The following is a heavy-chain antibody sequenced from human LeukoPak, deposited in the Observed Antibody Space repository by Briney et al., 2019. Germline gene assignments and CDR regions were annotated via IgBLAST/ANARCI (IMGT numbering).Heavy chain of an antibody. CDR2: MYYSGST. D-gene: IGHD3-22*01. V-gene: IGHV4-30-4*01. CDR1: GGSISSGDYY. J-gene: IGHJ5*02. Sequence: TSQTLSLTCTVSGGSISSGDYYWSWIRQPPGKGLEWIAYMYYSGSTYYNPSLKSRVTMSADTSKNQLSLKLSSVTAADTAVYYCARPYYYDSRIDPWGQGILVTVSS. CDR3: ARPYYYDSRIDP.